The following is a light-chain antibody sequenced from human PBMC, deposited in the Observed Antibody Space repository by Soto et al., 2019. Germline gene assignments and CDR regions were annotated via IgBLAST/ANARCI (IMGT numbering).Light chain of an antibody. V-gene: IGKV3-15*01. Sequence: DIEITEAPGTLSESTGGRATLSYRASQSVSSNLAWYQQKPGQAPRLLIYGASTRATGIPARFSGSGSGTDLTITISTLDLQNPAAYLCQPRHNCLTFGGGTKVDIK. CDR3: QPRHNCLT. CDR1: QSVSSN. CDR2: GAS. J-gene: IGKJ4*01.